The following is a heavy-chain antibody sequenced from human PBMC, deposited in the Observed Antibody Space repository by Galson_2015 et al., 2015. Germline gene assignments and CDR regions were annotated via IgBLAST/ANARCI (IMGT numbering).Heavy chain of an antibody. V-gene: IGHV3-74*01. CDR2: INSDGSST. CDR3: ASGGLGSSWSFEYYYYYYGMDV. Sequence: SLRLSCAASGFTFSSYWMHWVRQAPGKGLVWVSRINSDGSSTSYADSVKGRFTISRDNAKNTLYLQMNSLRAEDTAVYYCASGGLGSSWSFEYYYYYYGMDVWGQGTTVTVSS. D-gene: IGHD6-13*01. CDR1: GFTFSSYW. J-gene: IGHJ6*02.